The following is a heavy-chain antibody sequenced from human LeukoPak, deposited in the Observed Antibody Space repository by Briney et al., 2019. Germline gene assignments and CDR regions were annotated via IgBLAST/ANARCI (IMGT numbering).Heavy chain of an antibody. J-gene: IGHJ6*02. CDR3: AKGGYCSGGTCYPMDV. D-gene: IGHD2-15*01. V-gene: IGHV3-23*01. Sequence: GGSLRLSCAASGFTFSSYAMSWARQAPGKGPQWVSAISGSGGITYYADPVKGRFAISRDNSKNILYLQMNSLRAEDTALYYCAKGGYCSGGTCYPMDVWGQGTTVTVSS. CDR1: GFTFSSYA. CDR2: ISGSGGIT.